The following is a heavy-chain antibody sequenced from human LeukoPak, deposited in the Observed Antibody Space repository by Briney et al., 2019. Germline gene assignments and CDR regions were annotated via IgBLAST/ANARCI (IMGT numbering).Heavy chain of an antibody. D-gene: IGHD3-16*01. CDR1: GFTFSSHW. CDR3: ARGDLGPSDY. V-gene: IGHV3-21*01. J-gene: IGHJ4*02. CDR2: ISSSSSYI. Sequence: GGSLRLSCVASGFTFSSHWMSWVRQAPGKGLEWVSSISSSSSYIYYADSVKGRFTISRDNAKNSLYLQMNSLRAEDTAVYYCARGDLGPSDYWGQGTLVTVSS.